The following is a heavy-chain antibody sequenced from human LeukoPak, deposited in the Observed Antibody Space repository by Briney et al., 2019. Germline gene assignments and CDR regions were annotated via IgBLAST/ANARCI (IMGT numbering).Heavy chain of an antibody. CDR2: IYYSGST. CDR3: AREGIVVVPAEERGFDY. J-gene: IGHJ4*02. CDR1: GGSISSSSYY. V-gene: IGHV4-39*07. D-gene: IGHD2-2*01. Sequence: SETLSLTCTVSGGSISSSSYYWGWIRQPPGKGLEWIGSIYYSGSTNYNPSLKSRVTISVDTSKNQFSLKLSSVTAADTAVYYCAREGIVVVPAEERGFDYWGQGTLVTVSS.